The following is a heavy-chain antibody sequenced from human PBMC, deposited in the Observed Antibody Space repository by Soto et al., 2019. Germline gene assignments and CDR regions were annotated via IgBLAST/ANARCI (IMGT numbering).Heavy chain of an antibody. D-gene: IGHD1-7*01. Sequence: QVPLVQSGAEVKKPGSSVKVSCKASGGTFSSYAISWVRQAPGQGLEWMGGIIPIFGTANYAQKFQGRVTITADESTSTAYMELSSLRSEDTAVYYCARTYNWNYGGGGWFDPWGQGTLVTVSS. CDR3: ARTYNWNYGGGGWFDP. V-gene: IGHV1-69*01. CDR2: IIPIFGTA. J-gene: IGHJ5*02. CDR1: GGTFSSYA.